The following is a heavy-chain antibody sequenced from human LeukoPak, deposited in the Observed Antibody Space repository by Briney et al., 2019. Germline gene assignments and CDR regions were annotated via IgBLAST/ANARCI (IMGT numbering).Heavy chain of an antibody. D-gene: IGHD3-22*01. CDR3: AKAVDGRGYYFERGADF. V-gene: IGHV3-23*01. Sequence: PGGSLRLSCAASGFTVSSNYMSWVRQAPGKGLEWVSSISGNGAHPYYADSVRGRFSISRDFSRNAVFLQMSSLRVEDTATYYCAKAVDGRGYYFERGADFWGQGTMVTVSS. CDR1: GFTVSSNY. CDR2: ISGNGAHP. J-gene: IGHJ4*02.